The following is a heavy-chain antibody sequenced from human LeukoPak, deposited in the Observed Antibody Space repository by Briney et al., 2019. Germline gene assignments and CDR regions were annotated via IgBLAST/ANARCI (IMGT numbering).Heavy chain of an antibody. J-gene: IGHJ4*02. D-gene: IGHD3-16*01. V-gene: IGHV1-18*01. CDR3: ATGGEYRREEALDY. Sequence: ASVTVSCKASGYTFTIYGISWVRQAPGQGLERMGWISTYNGNSNYEQSLQGRLTMTTDTSTSTAYMELRSLRSDDTALYYCATGGEYRREEALDYWGQGTLVTVSS. CDR1: GYTFTIYG. CDR2: ISTYNGNS.